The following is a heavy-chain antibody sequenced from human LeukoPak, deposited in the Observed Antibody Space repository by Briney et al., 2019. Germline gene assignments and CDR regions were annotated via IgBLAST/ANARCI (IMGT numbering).Heavy chain of an antibody. CDR1: GFIFRSYP. CDR3: VRDADGGNSWFDT. Sequence: GGSLRLSCAASGFIFRSYPMHWVRQAPGKGLEWVAIVSYDGSGENYADSVNGRFTISRDNAKNSLYLQMNSLRAEDTALYYCVRDADGGNSWFDTWGQGTLVTVSS. J-gene: IGHJ5*02. V-gene: IGHV3-30*07. CDR2: VSYDGSGE. D-gene: IGHD4-23*01.